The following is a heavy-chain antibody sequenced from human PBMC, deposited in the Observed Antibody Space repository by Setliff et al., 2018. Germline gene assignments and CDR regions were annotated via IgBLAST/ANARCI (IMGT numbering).Heavy chain of an antibody. CDR2: ISPYSGKT. D-gene: IGHD2-15*01. Sequence: ASVKVSCKTSGYNFITLGINWVRQAPGQGLEWVGWISPYSGKTDYAQKFQDRVIMTIDPSTTTAYMELKTLRSDDTAVYYCARGRGPDIVVTIPGDYWGQGTQVT. V-gene: IGHV1-18*01. J-gene: IGHJ4*02. CDR1: GYNFITLG. CDR3: ARGRGPDIVVTIPGDY.